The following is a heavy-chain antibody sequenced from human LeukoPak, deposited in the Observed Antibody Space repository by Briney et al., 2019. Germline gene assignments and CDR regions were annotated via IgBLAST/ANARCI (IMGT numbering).Heavy chain of an antibody. J-gene: IGHJ6*03. CDR2: IYTSGST. V-gene: IGHV4-61*02. CDR1: GGSISSSSYY. CDR3: ARECGVFYDILTGYYMEYYYHYMDV. Sequence: SETLSLTCTVSGGSISSSSYYWGWIRQPPGKGLEWIGRIYTSGSTNYNPSLKSRVTISVDTSKNQFSLKLSSVTAADTAVYYCARECGVFYDILTGYYMEYYYHYMDVWGKGTTVTISS. D-gene: IGHD3-9*01.